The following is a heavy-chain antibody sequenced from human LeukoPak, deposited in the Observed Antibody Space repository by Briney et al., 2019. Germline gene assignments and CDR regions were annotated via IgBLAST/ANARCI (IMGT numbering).Heavy chain of an antibody. CDR2: IHHGGST. CDR3: TRAPMYYHMDV. V-gene: IGHV4-30-2*04. J-gene: IGHJ6*03. Sequence: EWIGYIHHGGSTYYKSSLKSRVTISEDNFKNQLPLTLRSVTAADTAIYYCTRAPMYYHMDVWGKGTTVTVSS.